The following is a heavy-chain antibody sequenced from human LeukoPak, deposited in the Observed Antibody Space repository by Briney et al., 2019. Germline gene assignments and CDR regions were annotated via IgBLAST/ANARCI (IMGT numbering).Heavy chain of an antibody. D-gene: IGHD3-22*01. V-gene: IGHV4-39*07. Sequence: SETLSLTCTVSGGSIGSSSYYWGWIRQPPGKGLEWIGSIYYTGSTYYNPSLKSRVTISADASKNQFSLKLSSVTAADTAVYYCARGHTYYYDSSGYYRGYYFDYWGQGTLVTVSS. CDR2: IYYTGST. CDR3: ARGHTYYYDSSGYYRGYYFDY. J-gene: IGHJ4*02. CDR1: GGSIGSSSYY.